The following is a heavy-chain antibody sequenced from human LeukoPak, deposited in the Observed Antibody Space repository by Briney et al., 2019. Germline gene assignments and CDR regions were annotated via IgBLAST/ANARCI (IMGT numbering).Heavy chain of an antibody. D-gene: IGHD2-15*01. CDR1: GYSISSSNW. J-gene: IGHJ4*02. V-gene: IGHV4-28*01. Sequence: ASETLSLTCAVSGYSISSSNWWGWIRQPPGKGLEWIGYIYYSGSTNYNPSLKSRVTISVDTSKNQFSLKLRSVTAAGTAVYYCARLQDSDTAYVDCWGQGTLVTVSS. CDR2: IYYSGST. CDR3: ARLQDSDTAYVDC.